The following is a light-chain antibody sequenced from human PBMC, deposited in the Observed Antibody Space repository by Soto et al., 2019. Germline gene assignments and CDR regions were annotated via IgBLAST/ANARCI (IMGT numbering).Light chain of an antibody. CDR1: SSDIGGYNF. CDR3: NSYRTVSTYV. V-gene: IGLV2-14*03. CDR2: DVS. Sequence: QSVLTQPASVSGSPGQSITISCTGTSSDIGGYNFVSWYQHHPGKAPKLLSHDVSNRPSGVSSRFSGSKSGNTASLTISGLQAEDEADYYCNSYRTVSTYVFGTGTKLTVL. J-gene: IGLJ1*01.